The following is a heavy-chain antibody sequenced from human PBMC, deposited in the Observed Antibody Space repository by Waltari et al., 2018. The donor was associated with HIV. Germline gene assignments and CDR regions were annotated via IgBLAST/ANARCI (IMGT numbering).Heavy chain of an antibody. Sequence: QLQLQESGPGVVKPLETLSLTCTVSGGFFRSSDYYWDWIRQSPGKGLEWIGKIQYGGNTIYNPSLEGRVGMSMDTSRGQFSLTLKDVTAADTAVYFCARRGNYRAAEYNYFGPWGQGIQVIVSS. V-gene: IGHV4-39*01. CDR1: GGFFRSSDYY. CDR3: ARRGNYRAAEYNYFGP. CDR2: IQYGGNT. J-gene: IGHJ5*02. D-gene: IGHD1-7*01.